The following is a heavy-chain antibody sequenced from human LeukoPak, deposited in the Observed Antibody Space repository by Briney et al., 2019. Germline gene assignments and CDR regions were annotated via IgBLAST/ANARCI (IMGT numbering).Heavy chain of an antibody. V-gene: IGHV3-30*02. CDR3: AKDVVGQQWPENY. CDR2: IQYDGSYK. Sequence: GGSLRLSCAASEFTFSSYGMHWVRQTPGKGLEWVAFIQYDGSYKDYGDSVKGRFTISRDNSKNTLYLQMNSLRAEDTAVYFCAKDVVGQQWPENYWGQGTLVTVSS. CDR1: EFTFSSYG. D-gene: IGHD6-19*01. J-gene: IGHJ4*02.